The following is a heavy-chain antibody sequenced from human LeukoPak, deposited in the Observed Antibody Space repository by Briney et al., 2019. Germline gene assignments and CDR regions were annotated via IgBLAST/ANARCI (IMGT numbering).Heavy chain of an antibody. D-gene: IGHD4-23*01. J-gene: IGHJ4*02. CDR2: ISSSSSYI. Sequence: GGSLRLSCVASGFTFSNYSMNWVRQAPGKGLEWVSSISSSSSYIYYADSVKGRFTISRDNAKNSLYLQMNSLRAEDTAVYYCARDGKDYGGNDYWGQGTLVTVSS. V-gene: IGHV3-21*01. CDR1: GFTFSNYS. CDR3: ARDGKDYGGNDY.